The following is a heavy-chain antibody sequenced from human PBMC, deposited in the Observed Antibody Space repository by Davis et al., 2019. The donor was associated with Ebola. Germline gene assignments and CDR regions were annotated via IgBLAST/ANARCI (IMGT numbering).Heavy chain of an antibody. V-gene: IGHV5-10-1*04. CDR1: GYSFTSYW. CDR2: IDPSDSYT. Sequence: GESLKISCKGSGYSFTSYWISWVRQMPGKGLEWMGRIDPSDSYTNYSPSLQGQATISVDKSISTAYLRWSSLKASDTAIYFCASLRRTITGMDDGFDIWGQGTKVTVSS. CDR3: ASLRRTITGMDDGFDI. J-gene: IGHJ3*02. D-gene: IGHD1-20*01.